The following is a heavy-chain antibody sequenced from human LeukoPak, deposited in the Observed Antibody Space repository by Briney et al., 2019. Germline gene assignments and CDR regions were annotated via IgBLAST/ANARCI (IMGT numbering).Heavy chain of an antibody. V-gene: IGHV4-59*08. CDR3: ARHDGATYDY. J-gene: IGHJ4*02. Sequence: PSETLSLTCTVSGGSISSYYWSWIRQPPGKGLEWIGYIYYSGSTNYNPPLKSRVAISVDTSKNQFSLKLSSVTAADTAVYYCARHDGATYDYWGQGTLVTVSS. CDR1: GGSISSYY. CDR2: IYYSGST. D-gene: IGHD1-26*01.